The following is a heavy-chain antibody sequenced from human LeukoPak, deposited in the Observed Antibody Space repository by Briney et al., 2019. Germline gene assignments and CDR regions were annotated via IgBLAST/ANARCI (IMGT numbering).Heavy chain of an antibody. J-gene: IGHJ4*02. CDR3: AKDGRYCSSTSCKKDDY. V-gene: IGHV3-23*01. CDR1: GFTFSDYG. CDR2: ISGSGGST. D-gene: IGHD2-2*01. Sequence: GGSLRLSCAASGFTFSDYGMNWVRQAPGKGLEWVSAISGSGGSTYYADSVKGRFTISRDNSKNTLYLQMNSLRDEDTAVYYCAKDGRYCSSTSCKKDDYWGQGILVTVSS.